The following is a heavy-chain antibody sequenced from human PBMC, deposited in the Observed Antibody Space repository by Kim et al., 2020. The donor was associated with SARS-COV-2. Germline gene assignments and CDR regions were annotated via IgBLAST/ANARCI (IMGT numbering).Heavy chain of an antibody. D-gene: IGHD1-26*01. CDR2: ISYGGSNE. CDR3: ARDLSLGYYYYYGMDV. J-gene: IGHJ6*02. CDR1: GFTFSAYA. V-gene: IGHV3-30-3*01. Sequence: GGSLRLSCAAYGFTFSAYAMYWVRQAPGKGLEWVAVISYGGSNEYYADSVKGRFTFSRDNSKNTLYLQMNSLRTEDTAVYYCARDLSLGYYYYYGMDVWGQGTTVTVSS.